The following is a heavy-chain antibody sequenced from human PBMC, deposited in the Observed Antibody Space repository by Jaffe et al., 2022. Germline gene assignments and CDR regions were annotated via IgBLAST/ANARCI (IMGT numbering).Heavy chain of an antibody. V-gene: IGHV2-70*20. J-gene: IGHJ5*02. CDR2: IDWDDNK. CDR1: GFSLSTSGMC. Sequence: QVTLRESGPALVKPTQTLTLTCTFSGFSLSTSGMCVSWVRQPPGKALEWLTLIDWDDNKYYSTSLKTRLIISKDTSKNQVVLTMTNMDPVDTATYYCARISRCYSGWFDPWGQGTLVTVSS. D-gene: IGHD2-21*02. CDR3: ARISRCYSGWFDP.